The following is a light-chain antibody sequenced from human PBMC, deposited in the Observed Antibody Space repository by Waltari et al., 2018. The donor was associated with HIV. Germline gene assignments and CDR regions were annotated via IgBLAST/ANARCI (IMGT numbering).Light chain of an antibody. V-gene: IGLV1-44*01. Sequence: QSVLTQPPSATGTPGQRVPISWSGSSSHIGCSLVNWYQQPPGTAPKSLVYRNNQRPSGVPDRFSGSKSGTSASLAISGLQSEDDADYYCAAWDDSLNGAVFGGGTKLTVL. CDR2: RNN. CDR3: AAWDDSLNGAV. J-gene: IGLJ3*02. CDR1: SSHIGCSL.